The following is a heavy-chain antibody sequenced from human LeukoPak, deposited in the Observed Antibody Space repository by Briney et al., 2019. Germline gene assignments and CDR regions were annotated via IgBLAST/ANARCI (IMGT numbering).Heavy chain of an antibody. J-gene: IGHJ4*02. V-gene: IGHV4-59*01. D-gene: IGHD4-17*01. Sequence: SETLSLTCTVSDGSISGSYWSWIRQPPGKGLEWIAYMYNNGSTNYNPSLKSRVTISIDTSKNQFSLKLSSLTAADTAIYYCARGIESYGDYGYWGQGILVTVSS. CDR3: ARGIESYGDYGY. CDR1: DGSISGSY. CDR2: MYNNGST.